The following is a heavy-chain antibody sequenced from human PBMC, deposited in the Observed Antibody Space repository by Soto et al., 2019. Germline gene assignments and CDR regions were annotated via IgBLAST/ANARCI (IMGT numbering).Heavy chain of an antibody. CDR1: GFTFSSNW. V-gene: IGHV3-7*01. D-gene: IGHD6-13*01. CDR2: IRQDESEK. Sequence: GGSLRLSCVGSGFTFSSNWMTWVRQAPGKGLEWVGNIRQDESEKYYVDSVKGRFTISRDNAKNTLYLQMNSLRAEDTAVYYCAKDARGYSSRGGYYGMDVWGQGTTVTVSS. J-gene: IGHJ6*02. CDR3: AKDARGYSSRGGYYGMDV.